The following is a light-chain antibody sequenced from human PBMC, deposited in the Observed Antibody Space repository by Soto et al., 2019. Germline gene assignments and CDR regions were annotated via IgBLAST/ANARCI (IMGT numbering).Light chain of an antibody. CDR1: ESVISN. CDR3: HQRSDWPPIT. J-gene: IGKJ5*01. V-gene: IGKV3-15*01. CDR2: GAS. Sequence: LMTQSPDSLSVSPWERATLSCSASESVISNLAWYQHKPGQVPRLLIYGASTRATGIPARFSGSGSGTDFTLTISSLEPEDFAVYYCHQRSDWPPITFGQGTRLEIK.